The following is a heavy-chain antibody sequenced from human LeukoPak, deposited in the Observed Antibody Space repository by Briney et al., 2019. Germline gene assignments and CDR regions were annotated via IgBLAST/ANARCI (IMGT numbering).Heavy chain of an antibody. CDR3: ARGFRNGPFDC. J-gene: IGHJ4*02. CDR1: GLTFDDYG. CDR2: INRNGGST. D-gene: IGHD2-8*01. V-gene: IGHV3-20*04. Sequence: GGSLRLSCEASGLTFDDYGMSWVRQPPGKGLEWVSGINRNGGSTDYADSVKGRFTISSDNAKNSHFLQMNSLRVEDTALYYCARGFRNGPFDCWGQGTLVTVSS.